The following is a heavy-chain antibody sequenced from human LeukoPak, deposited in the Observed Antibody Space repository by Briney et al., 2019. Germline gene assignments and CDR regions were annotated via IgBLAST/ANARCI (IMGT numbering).Heavy chain of an antibody. CDR2: ISGTGGRT. CDR3: ARYGYSNYWYLNL. J-gene: IGHJ4*02. V-gene: IGHV3-23*01. CDR1: GFAFSSYA. Sequence: GGSLRLSCAASGFAFSSYAMSWVRQAPGKGLEWVSSISGTGGRTYYADSVKGWFTISRDNSKNTLDLQMNSLRADDTAVYYCARYGYSNYWYLNLWGQGTLVTVSS. D-gene: IGHD6-13*01.